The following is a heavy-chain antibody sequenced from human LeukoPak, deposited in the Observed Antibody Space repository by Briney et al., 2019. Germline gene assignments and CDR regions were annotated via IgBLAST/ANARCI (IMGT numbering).Heavy chain of an antibody. V-gene: IGHV3-64D*06. CDR3: ARAKAEGADY. Sequence: GGSLRLSCSASGFTFSSYAMYWVRQAPGKGLEYVSAITSNGGSAYYADSVKGRFTISRDNSRNTLYLQMSSLRAEDTAVYYCARAKAEGADYWGQGTLVTVSS. CDR2: ITSNGGSA. CDR1: GFTFSSYA. J-gene: IGHJ4*02. D-gene: IGHD3-16*01.